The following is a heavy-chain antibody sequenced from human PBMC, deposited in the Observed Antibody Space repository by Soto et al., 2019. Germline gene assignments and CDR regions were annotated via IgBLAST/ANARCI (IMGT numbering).Heavy chain of an antibody. CDR2: ISGSGGST. CDR3: AKDIGDGYWGFEAFAI. V-gene: IGHV3-23*01. Sequence: EVQLLESGGGLVQPGGSLRLSCAASGFTFSSYAMSWVRQAPGKGLEWVSAISGSGGSTYYADSVKGRFTISRDYSKNTLYMQMNSLTAEDTAVYDCAKDIGDGYWGFEAFAIWGQGTMVTVSS. D-gene: IGHD3-22*01. J-gene: IGHJ3*02. CDR1: GFTFSSYA.